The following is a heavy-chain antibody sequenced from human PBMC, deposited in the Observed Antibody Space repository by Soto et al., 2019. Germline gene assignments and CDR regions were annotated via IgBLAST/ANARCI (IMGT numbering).Heavy chain of an antibody. Sequence: QVQLQESGPGLVKPSETLTLTCTVSGGSVNNGNYYWSWIRQPPGKGLEWIGHIYYSGSTNYNPSLKSRVIILIDTSKKQFSLKLGSVTAAETAGYFGGRGPGVGLSARGFDAWGQGALVSVSS. CDR1: GGSVNNGNYY. V-gene: IGHV4-61*01. CDR2: IYYSGST. J-gene: IGHJ5*02. D-gene: IGHD2-21*02. CDR3: GRGPGVGLSARGFDA.